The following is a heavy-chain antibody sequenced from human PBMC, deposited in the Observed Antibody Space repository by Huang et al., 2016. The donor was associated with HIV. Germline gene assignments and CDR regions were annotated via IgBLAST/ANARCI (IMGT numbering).Heavy chain of an antibody. D-gene: IGHD2-8*02. CDR1: GFSFRSYG. V-gene: IGHV3-30*02. CDR3: AKGSGHFDS. J-gene: IGHJ5*01. Sequence: QVWLVESGGGGVQPGRPLRLSCVGSGFSFRSYGRHWVSQDPGKGLEWVAFSSYDGNGRSYAGSVKGRFSISRQNSKSTVSLQMNSLRVEDSGVYFCAKGSGHFDSWGQGTLVTVSP. CDR2: SSYDGNGR.